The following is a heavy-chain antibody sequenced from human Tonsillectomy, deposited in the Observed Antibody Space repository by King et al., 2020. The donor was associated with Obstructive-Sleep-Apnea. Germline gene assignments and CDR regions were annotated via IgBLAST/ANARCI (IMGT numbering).Heavy chain of an antibody. V-gene: IGHV3-23*04. Sequence: VQLVESGGGLVQPGGSLRLSCAASGFTFSNYGMSWVRQAPGKGLEWVSAISGSGGSTYYADSVKGRFTISRDNSKNTLYLQMNSLRVEDTAVYYCAKCIYDISAENAMDVWGQGTTVTVSS. CDR1: GFTFSNYG. CDR3: AKCIYDISAENAMDV. J-gene: IGHJ6*02. D-gene: IGHD3-9*01. CDR2: ISGSGGST.